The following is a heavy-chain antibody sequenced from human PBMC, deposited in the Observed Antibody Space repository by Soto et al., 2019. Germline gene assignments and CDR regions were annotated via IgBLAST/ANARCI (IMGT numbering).Heavy chain of an antibody. Sequence: GGSLRLSCAASGFIFNNYGTHWVRQAPGKGLEWVALIYYDGTSKYYADSVKGRFTISRDNSRDTLYLQVNSLRAEDTAVYYCERRSSSGYSAFDYWGQGAPVTVSS. J-gene: IGHJ4*02. CDR1: GFIFNNYG. V-gene: IGHV3-33*01. CDR3: ERRSSSGYSAFDY. CDR2: IYYDGTSK. D-gene: IGHD3-22*01.